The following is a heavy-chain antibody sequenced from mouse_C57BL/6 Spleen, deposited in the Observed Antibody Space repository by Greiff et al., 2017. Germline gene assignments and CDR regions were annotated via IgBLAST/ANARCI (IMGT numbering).Heavy chain of an antibody. D-gene: IGHD1-1*01. V-gene: IGHV5-17*01. Sequence: EVKLMESGGGLVKPGGSLKLSCAASGFTFSDYGMHWVRQAPEKGLEWVAYISSGSSTIYYADKVKGRFTISRDTAKNTLFLQMTRLRSEDTAMYYCARRGSTVVAGDWYFDGWGTGTTVTVSS. CDR2: ISSGSSTI. CDR3: ARRGSTVVAGDWYFDG. J-gene: IGHJ1*03. CDR1: GFTFSDYG.